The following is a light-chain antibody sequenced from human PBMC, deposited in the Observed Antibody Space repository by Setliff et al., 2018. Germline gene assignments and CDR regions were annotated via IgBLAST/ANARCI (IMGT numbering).Light chain of an antibody. CDR2: DFT. V-gene: IGLV2-23*02. CDR1: YSDVGKYNL. Sequence: SALPQPASVSGSPGQSITISCTGTYSDVGKYNLVSWYQQHPGKAPKLILYDFTTRPSGVSDRFSGSKSANTASLTISGLQAEDEADYYCCSYAGSSTFVFGDGTKVTGL. J-gene: IGLJ1*01. CDR3: CSYAGSSTFV.